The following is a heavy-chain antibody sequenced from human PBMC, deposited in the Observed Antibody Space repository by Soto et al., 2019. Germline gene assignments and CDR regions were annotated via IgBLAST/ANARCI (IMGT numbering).Heavy chain of an antibody. CDR3: AGGAVAGIVEYFQH. D-gene: IGHD6-19*01. CDR2: IYYSGST. V-gene: IGHV4-59*01. Sequence: ASETLSLTCTVSGGSISSYYWSWIRQPPGKGLEWIGYIYYSGSTNYNPSLKSRVTISVDTSKNQFSLKLSSVTAADTAVYYCAGGAVAGIVEYFQHWGQGTLVTVSS. J-gene: IGHJ1*01. CDR1: GGSISSYY.